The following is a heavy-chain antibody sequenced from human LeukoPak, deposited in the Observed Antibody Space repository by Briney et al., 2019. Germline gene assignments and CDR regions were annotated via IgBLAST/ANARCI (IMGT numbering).Heavy chain of an antibody. Sequence: SVKVSCKASGGIFSSYAISWVRQAPGQGLEWMGGIIPIFGTANYAQKFQGRVTITTDESTSTAYMELSSLRSEDTAVYYCARGQYCSSTSCYWFDPWGQGTLVTVSS. CDR3: ARGQYCSSTSCYWFDP. J-gene: IGHJ5*02. D-gene: IGHD2-2*01. CDR1: GGIFSSYA. V-gene: IGHV1-69*05. CDR2: IIPIFGTA.